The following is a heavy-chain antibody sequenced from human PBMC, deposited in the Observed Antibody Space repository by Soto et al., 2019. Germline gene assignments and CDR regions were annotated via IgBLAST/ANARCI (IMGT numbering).Heavy chain of an antibody. D-gene: IGHD3-9*01. CDR1: GFTFSSYA. CDR3: AKEADILTGYSYYFDY. Sequence: GGSLRLSCAASGFTFSSYAMSWVRQAPGKGLEWVSAISGSGGSTYYADSVKGRFTISRDNSKNTLYLQMNSLRAEDTAVYYCAKEADILTGYSYYFDYWGQGTLVTVSS. J-gene: IGHJ4*02. V-gene: IGHV3-23*01. CDR2: ISGSGGST.